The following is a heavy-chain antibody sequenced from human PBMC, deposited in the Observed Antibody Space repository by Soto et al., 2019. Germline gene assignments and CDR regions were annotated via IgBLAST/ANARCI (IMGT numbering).Heavy chain of an antibody. D-gene: IGHD3-22*01. V-gene: IGHV3-30-3*01. J-gene: IGHJ4*02. Sequence: PGGSLRLSCAASGFTFSSYAMHWVRQAPGKGLEWVAVISYDGSNKYYADSVKGRFTISRDNSKNTLYLQMNSLRAEDTAVYYCGRDRHNYDSGVFLFDKGGQEPLFTVPS. CDR3: GRDRHNYDSGVFLFDK. CDR2: ISYDGSNK. CDR1: GFTFSSYA.